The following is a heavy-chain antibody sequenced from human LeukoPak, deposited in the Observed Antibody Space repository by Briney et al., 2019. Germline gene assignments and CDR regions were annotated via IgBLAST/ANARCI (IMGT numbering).Heavy chain of an antibody. V-gene: IGHV3-7*01. D-gene: IGHD5-12*01. CDR1: GFTFSSYW. Sequence: GGSLRLSRAASGFTFSSYWMSWVRQAPGKGLEWVANIKQDGSEKYYVDSVKGRFTISRDNAKNSLYLQMNSLRAEDTAVYYCASLNGGYSGYDYLDAFDIWGQGTMVTVSS. J-gene: IGHJ3*02. CDR3: ASLNGGYSGYDYLDAFDI. CDR2: IKQDGSEK.